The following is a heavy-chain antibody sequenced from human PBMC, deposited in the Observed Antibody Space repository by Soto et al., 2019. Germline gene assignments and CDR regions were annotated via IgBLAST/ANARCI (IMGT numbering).Heavy chain of an antibody. D-gene: IGHD3-3*01. Sequence: LRLSCAASEFTVSNYWMNWVRQAPGKGLVWVSHIKSDGTTSYADSVEGRFTVSTDDAKNRLYLQMNSLRPEDTAVYYCEKDRGEAGLKFLEWFGGMDVWGHGTTVTVSS. CDR3: EKDRGEAGLKFLEWFGGMDV. CDR2: IKSDGTT. CDR1: EFTVSNYW. V-gene: IGHV3-74*01. J-gene: IGHJ6*02.